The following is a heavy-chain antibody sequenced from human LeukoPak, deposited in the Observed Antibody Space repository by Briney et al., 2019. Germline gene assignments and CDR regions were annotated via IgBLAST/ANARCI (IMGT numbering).Heavy chain of an antibody. D-gene: IGHD3-10*01. Sequence: SETLSLTCTVSGGSISTYYWSWFRQSPGKGLEYIGYIHHTGTTNYSPSLQSRVTTSLDTTKNQFSLKLSSVTAADTAIYYCARRSVTLVRGVIQHDNWFDPWGPGISVTVSS. CDR3: ARRSVTLVRGVIQHDNWFDP. CDR2: IHHTGTT. V-gene: IGHV4-59*08. CDR1: GGSISTYY. J-gene: IGHJ5*02.